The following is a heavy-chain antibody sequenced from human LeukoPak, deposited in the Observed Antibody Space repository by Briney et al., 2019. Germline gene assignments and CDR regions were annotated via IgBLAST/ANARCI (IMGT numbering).Heavy chain of an antibody. CDR3: TRDLIYYDSSGYHNDAFDI. CDR2: LYYSGST. D-gene: IGHD3-22*01. V-gene: IGHV4-39*07. CDR1: GGSISSSSYY. J-gene: IGHJ3*02. Sequence: SETLSLTCTVSGGSISSSSYYWGCNRQPPGQGLEWIGNLYYSGSTNYNPSIKSLVTIAGDTNKNQFSQKLSSVTDADTAYYYRTRDLIYYDSSGYHNDAFDIWGQGKMTTVSS.